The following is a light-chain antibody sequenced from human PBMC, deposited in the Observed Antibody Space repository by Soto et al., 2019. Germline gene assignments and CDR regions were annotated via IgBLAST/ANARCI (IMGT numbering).Light chain of an antibody. CDR3: VLYMGSGVSV. Sequence: QTVVTQEPSFSVSPGGTVTLTCGLSSGSVSTSSYPSWYQQTPGQAPRTLIYRTNVRSSGVPDRFSGSILGNKAALTITGAQAEDESDYYCVLYMGSGVSVFGGGTQLTVL. CDR2: RTN. CDR1: SGSVSTSSY. V-gene: IGLV8-61*01. J-gene: IGLJ2*01.